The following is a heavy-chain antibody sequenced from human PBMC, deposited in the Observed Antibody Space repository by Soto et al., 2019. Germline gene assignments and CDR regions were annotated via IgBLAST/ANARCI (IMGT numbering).Heavy chain of an antibody. CDR3: ARGCYDFWSGYFRVDKMYYFDY. D-gene: IGHD3-3*01. J-gene: IGHJ4*02. V-gene: IGHV4-34*01. Sequence: TSETLSLTCAVYGGSFSGYYWSWIRQPPGKGLEWIGEINHSGSTNYNPSLKSRVTISVDTSKNQFSLKLSSVTAADTAVYYCARGCYDFWSGYFRVDKMYYFDYWGQGTLVTVSS. CDR1: GGSFSGYY. CDR2: INHSGST.